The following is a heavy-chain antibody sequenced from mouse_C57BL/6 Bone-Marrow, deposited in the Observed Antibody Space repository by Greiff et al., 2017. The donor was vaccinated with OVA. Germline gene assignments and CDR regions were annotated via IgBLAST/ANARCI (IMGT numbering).Heavy chain of an antibody. V-gene: IGHV1-42*01. CDR2: INPSTGGT. J-gene: IGHJ1*03. CDR1: GYSFTGYY. D-gene: IGHD2-3*01. CDR3: ARGDGYFWYFDV. Sequence: EVQLQQSGPELVKPGASVKISCKASGYSFTGYYMNWVKQSPEKSLEWIGEINPSTGGTTYNQKFKAKATLTVDKSSSTAYMQLKSLTSEDSAVYYCARGDGYFWYFDVWGTGTTVTVPS.